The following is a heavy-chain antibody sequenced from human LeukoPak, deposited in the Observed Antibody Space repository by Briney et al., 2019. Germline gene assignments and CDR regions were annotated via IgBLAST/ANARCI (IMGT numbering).Heavy chain of an antibody. CDR1: GFTFSSYG. J-gene: IGHJ4*02. V-gene: IGHV3-NL1*01. Sequence: GGSLRLSCAASGFTFSSYGMHWVRQAPGKGLEWVSVIYSGGSTYYADSVKGRFTISRDNSKNTLYLQMNSLRAEDTAVYYCAEDELWFGEPYYFDYWGQGTLVTVSS. CDR2: IYSGGST. CDR3: AEDELWFGEPYYFDY. D-gene: IGHD3-10*01.